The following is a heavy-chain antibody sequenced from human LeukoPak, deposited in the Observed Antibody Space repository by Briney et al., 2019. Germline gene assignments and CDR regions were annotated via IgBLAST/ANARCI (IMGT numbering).Heavy chain of an antibody. Sequence: ASVKVSCKVSGYTLTELSMHWVRQAPGKGLEWMGGFDPEDGETIYAQKFQGRVTMTEDTSTDTAYMELSSLRSEDTAVYYCATDQWSSSTFDYWGQGTLVTVSS. D-gene: IGHD6-6*01. CDR1: GYTLTELS. CDR2: FDPEDGET. V-gene: IGHV1-24*01. J-gene: IGHJ4*02. CDR3: ATDQWSSSTFDY.